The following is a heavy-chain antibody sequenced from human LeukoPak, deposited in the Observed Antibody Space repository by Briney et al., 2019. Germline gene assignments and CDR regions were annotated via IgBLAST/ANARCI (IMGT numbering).Heavy chain of an antibody. CDR3: ARVTWFGEYIPDY. Sequence: GRSLRLSCAASGFTFSSYWMHWVRQAPGKGLVWVSRINSDGSSTSYADSVKGRFTISRDNAKNTLYLQMNSLRAEDTAVYYCARVTWFGEYIPDYWGQGTLVTVSS. V-gene: IGHV3-74*01. J-gene: IGHJ4*02. CDR2: INSDGSST. D-gene: IGHD3-10*01. CDR1: GFTFSSYW.